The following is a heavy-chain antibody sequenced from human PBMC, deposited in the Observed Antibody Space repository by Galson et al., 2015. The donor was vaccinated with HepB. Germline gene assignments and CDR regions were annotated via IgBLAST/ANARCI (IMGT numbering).Heavy chain of an antibody. CDR1: GGSIINTY. V-gene: IGHV4-59*01. D-gene: IGHD5-24*01. CDR3: ARSSAGYNLFHY. Sequence: SETLSLTCTVSGGSIINTYCSWLRQPPGKGLEWIGYMYNTGTSRYSPSLTSRVTITIDTSKNQFSLRLSSVTAADTAVYLCARSSAGYNLFHYWGQGTLVTVSS. J-gene: IGHJ4*02. CDR2: MYNTGTS.